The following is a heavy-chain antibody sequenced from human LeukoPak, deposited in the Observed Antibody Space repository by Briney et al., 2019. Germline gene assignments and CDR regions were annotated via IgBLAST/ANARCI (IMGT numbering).Heavy chain of an antibody. CDR3: AKDLTMIVVVSVDY. CDR2: ISGSGGST. CDR1: GFTFSSYA. V-gene: IGHV3-23*01. J-gene: IGHJ4*02. Sequence: GGSLRLSCAASGFTFSSYAMSWVRQAPGKGLEWVSAISGSGGSTYYADSVKGRFTISRDNSKNTLYLQMNSLRAEDTAVYYCAKDLTMIVVVSVDYWGQATLVTVSS. D-gene: IGHD3-22*01.